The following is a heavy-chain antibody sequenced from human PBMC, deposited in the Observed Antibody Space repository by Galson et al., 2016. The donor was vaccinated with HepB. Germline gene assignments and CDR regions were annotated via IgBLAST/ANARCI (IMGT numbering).Heavy chain of an antibody. Sequence: SVKVSCKASGGTFSSYTVSWVRQAPGQGLEWMGAILPVFGTTNYAQKFQGRVTITADESTRPVYMELSSLSSEDTAVYYCARSPSWFDPWGQGTLATVSS. J-gene: IGHJ5*02. V-gene: IGHV1-69*13. CDR2: ILPVFGTT. CDR3: ARSPSWFDP. CDR1: GGTFSSYT.